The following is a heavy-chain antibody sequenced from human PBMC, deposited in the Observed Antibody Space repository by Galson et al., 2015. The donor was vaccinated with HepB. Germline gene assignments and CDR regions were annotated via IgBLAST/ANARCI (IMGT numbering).Heavy chain of an antibody. Sequence: SLRLSCAGSGFTFSACSLNWVRQAPGKGLEWVSSISSSSDFIYYADSVKGRFTISRDNAKNSLYLQMNSLRVEDTATYYCARDPRGILEWLHDDYNYPMDVWGQGTTVTVSS. CDR3: ARDPRGILEWLHDDYNYPMDV. CDR1: GFTFSACS. CDR2: ISSSSDFI. V-gene: IGHV3-21*01. J-gene: IGHJ6*01. D-gene: IGHD3-3*01.